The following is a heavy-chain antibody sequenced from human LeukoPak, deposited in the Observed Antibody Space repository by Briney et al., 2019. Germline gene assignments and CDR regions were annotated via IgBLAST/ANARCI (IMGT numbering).Heavy chain of an antibody. CDR1: GYTFT. CDR3: ARFIAAPYYFDY. J-gene: IGHJ4*02. CDR2: INPSGGST. Sequence: ASVKVSCKASGYTFTIHWVRQAPGQGLEWMGIINPSGGSTSYAQKFQGRVTMTRDTSTSTVYMELSSLRSEDTAVYYCARFIAAPYYFDYWGRGTLVTVSS. V-gene: IGHV1-46*01. D-gene: IGHD6-13*01.